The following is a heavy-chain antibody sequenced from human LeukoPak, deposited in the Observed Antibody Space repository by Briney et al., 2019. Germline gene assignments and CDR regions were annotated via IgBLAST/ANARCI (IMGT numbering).Heavy chain of an antibody. CDR3: ARHFTAAAGFDY. CDR1: GGSISSYY. D-gene: IGHD6-13*01. J-gene: IGHJ4*02. Sequence: SETLSLTCTVSGGSISSYYWSWIRQPPGKGLEWIGYIYYSGSTNYNPSLKSRVTISVDTSKNQFSLKLSSVTATDTAVYYCARHFTAAAGFDYWGQGTLVTVSS. CDR2: IYYSGST. V-gene: IGHV4-59*08.